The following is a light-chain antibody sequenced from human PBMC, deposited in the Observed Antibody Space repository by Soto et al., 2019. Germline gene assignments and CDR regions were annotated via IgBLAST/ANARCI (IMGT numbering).Light chain of an antibody. V-gene: IGLV1-47*01. CDR3: SSWDDRSATLG. CDR2: RNN. Sequence: HSSLPQPPSASLAPGQRVTISCSGSTSNIGDNYVYWYQQLPGTAPKLLIYRNNLRPSGVPDRFSGSKSGTSASLAISGLRSEDEADYYCSSWDDRSATLGFGGGTKVTVL. CDR1: TSNIGDNY. J-gene: IGLJ2*01.